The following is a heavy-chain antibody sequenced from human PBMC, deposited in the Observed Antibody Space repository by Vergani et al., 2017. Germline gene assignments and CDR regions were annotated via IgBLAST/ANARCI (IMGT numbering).Heavy chain of an antibody. V-gene: IGHV1-69*04. D-gene: IGHD1-26*01. CDR2: IIPILGIA. Sequence: QVQLVQSGAEVKKPGASVKVSCKASGYTFTSYGISWVRQAPGQGLEWMGRIIPILGIANYAQKFQGRVTITADKSTSTAYMELSSLRSEDTAVYYCARDVWERPDAFDIWGQGTMVTVSS. CDR1: GYTFTSYG. CDR3: ARDVWERPDAFDI. J-gene: IGHJ3*02.